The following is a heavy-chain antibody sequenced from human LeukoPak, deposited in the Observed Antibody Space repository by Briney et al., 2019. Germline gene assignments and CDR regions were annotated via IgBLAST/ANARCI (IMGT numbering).Heavy chain of an antibody. D-gene: IGHD4-23*01. V-gene: IGHV4-4*07. CDR3: ARDVGKAY. CDR1: GFSISTYH. J-gene: IGHJ4*02. Sequence: SETLSLTCTVSGFSISTYHWSWFRQPAGKGLEWIGRIHSSGNTNYNPSLQSRVSLSIDTSQNQFSLRLTSLTAADTAVYFCARDVGKAYWGQGLLAIVSS. CDR2: IHSSGNT.